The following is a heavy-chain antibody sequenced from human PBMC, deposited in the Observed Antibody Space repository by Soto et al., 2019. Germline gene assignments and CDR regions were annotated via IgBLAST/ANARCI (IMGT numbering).Heavy chain of an antibody. CDR2: IFVGIGNT. D-gene: IGHD3-22*01. CDR1: GFTFTSSA. V-gene: IGHV1-58*01. Sequence: EASVKVSCKASGFTFTSSAVQWVRQARGQRLEWIGWIFVGIGNTNYAQKFQERVTITRDMSTSTAYMELSSLRSEDTAVYYCALIAHGKDAYYYDGMDVWGQGTTVTVSS. CDR3: ALIAHGKDAYYYDGMDV. J-gene: IGHJ6*02.